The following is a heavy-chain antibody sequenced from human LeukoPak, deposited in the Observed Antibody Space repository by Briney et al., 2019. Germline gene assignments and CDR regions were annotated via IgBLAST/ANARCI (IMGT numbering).Heavy chain of an antibody. CDR1: GFTFSSYW. D-gene: IGHD1-26*01. CDR3: AISGGYWAWAH. J-gene: IGHJ4*02. Sequence: GGSLRLSCAASGFTFSSYWMHWVRHAPGKGLVWVSRINSDGSSTSYAASVKGRFTISRDNSKNTLYLQMNSLRAEDPAVYYCAISGGYWAWAHWGQGTLVIVSS. CDR2: INSDGSST. V-gene: IGHV3-74*01.